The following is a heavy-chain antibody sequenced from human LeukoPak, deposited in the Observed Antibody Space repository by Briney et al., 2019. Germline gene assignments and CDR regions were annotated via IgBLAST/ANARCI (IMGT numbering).Heavy chain of an antibody. CDR1: GFTFDDYA. CDR2: ISRNSGSI. V-gene: IGHV3-9*01. D-gene: IGHD1-26*01. Sequence: GGSLRLSCAASGFTFDDYAMHWVRQAPGKGLEWVSGISRNSGSIGYADSVKGRFTISRDNAKNSLYLQMNSLRLEDTALYYCAKRGSYYVERDSDHWGQGTLVTVSS. CDR3: AKRGSYYVERDSDH. J-gene: IGHJ4*02.